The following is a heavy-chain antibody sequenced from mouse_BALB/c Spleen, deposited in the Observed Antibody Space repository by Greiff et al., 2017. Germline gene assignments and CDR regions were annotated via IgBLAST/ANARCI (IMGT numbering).Heavy chain of an antibody. V-gene: IGHV5-12-2*01. J-gene: IGHJ2*01. CDR3: ARHSMGDPSYFDY. CDR2: ISNGGGST. CDR1: GFTFSSYT. Sequence: EVKLMESGGGLVQPGGSLKLSCAASGFTFSSYTMSWVRQTPEKRLEWVAYISNGGGSTYYPDTVKGRFTISSDNAKNTLYLQMSSLKSEDTTMYYCARHSMGDPSYFDYWGQGTTLTVSS.